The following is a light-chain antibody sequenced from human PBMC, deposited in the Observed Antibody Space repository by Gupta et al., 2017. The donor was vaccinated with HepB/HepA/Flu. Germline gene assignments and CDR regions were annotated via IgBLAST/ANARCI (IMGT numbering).Light chain of an antibody. Sequence: SYILTQSPSVSVAPGKTARITCGGNNIRTKSVHWYQQKPGQAPVLVVYDDTDRPSGIHERFSGSNSGNTATLTISRVEAGDEADYYCQVWSTSGGVFGTGTKVTVL. CDR3: QVWSTSGGV. J-gene: IGLJ1*01. CDR1: NIRTKS. V-gene: IGLV3-21*03. CDR2: DDT.